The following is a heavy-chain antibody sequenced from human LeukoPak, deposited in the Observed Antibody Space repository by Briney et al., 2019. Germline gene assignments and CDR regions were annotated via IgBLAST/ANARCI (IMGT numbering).Heavy chain of an antibody. J-gene: IGHJ4*02. V-gene: IGHV3-23*01. D-gene: IGHD4-17*01. CDR2: IRGSDGST. CDR1: GFPFSTYA. CDR3: AKDVYGDYGGLDY. Sequence: GGSLRLSCAASGFPFSTYAMSWVRQAPGKGLEWVSSIRGSDGSTYYADSEKGRFAISRDNSKNTLYLQMNSLRAEDTAVHYCAKDVYGDYGGLDYWGQGTLVTVSS.